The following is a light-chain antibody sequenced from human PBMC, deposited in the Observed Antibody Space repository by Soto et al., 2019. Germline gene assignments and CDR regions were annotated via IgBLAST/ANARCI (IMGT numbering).Light chain of an antibody. V-gene: IGKV1-39*01. CDR3: QQSSTTPYT. J-gene: IGKJ2*01. CDR2: AAS. Sequence: DIQMTQSPSSLSASVGDRVTITCRASQSMSNSLNWYQQKPGNATKVLIYAASNLQSGVPSKFSGSGSGTDFTLTINSLQPEEFAIYYCQQSSTTPYTFGQGTKLEIK. CDR1: QSMSNS.